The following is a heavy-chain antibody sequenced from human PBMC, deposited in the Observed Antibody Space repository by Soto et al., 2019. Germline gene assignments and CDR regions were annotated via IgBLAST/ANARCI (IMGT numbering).Heavy chain of an antibody. Sequence: SETLSLTCAVSGGSISSGGYSWSWIRQPPGKGLEWIGYIYHSGSTYYNPSLKSRVTISVDRSKNQFSLKLSSVTAADTAVYYCAREGIAAARGFDPWGQGTLVTVSS. J-gene: IGHJ5*02. V-gene: IGHV4-30-2*01. CDR3: AREGIAAARGFDP. CDR2: IYHSGST. D-gene: IGHD6-13*01. CDR1: GGSISSGGYS.